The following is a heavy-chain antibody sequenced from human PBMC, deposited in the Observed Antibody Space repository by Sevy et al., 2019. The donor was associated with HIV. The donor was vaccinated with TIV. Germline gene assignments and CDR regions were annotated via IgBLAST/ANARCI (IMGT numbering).Heavy chain of an antibody. D-gene: IGHD2-2*01. J-gene: IGHJ4*02. CDR1: GGTFSNYA. CDR3: ARTPLVRIPGATDLYFDN. CDR2: IIPIFGTT. Sequence: ASVKVSSKASGGTFSNYALSWVRQAPGQGLEWMGGIIPIFGTTNFAQTFQGRVTITADESTSTAYMELSSLRSADTAVYYCARTPLVRIPGATDLYFDNWGQGTLVTVSS. V-gene: IGHV1-69*13.